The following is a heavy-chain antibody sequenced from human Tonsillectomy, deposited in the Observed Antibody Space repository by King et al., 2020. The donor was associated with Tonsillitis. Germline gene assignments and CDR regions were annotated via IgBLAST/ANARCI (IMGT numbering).Heavy chain of an antibody. CDR3: TRSSYSSSSFGY. V-gene: IGHV3-48*01. J-gene: IGHJ4*02. Sequence: VQLVESGGGLVQPGGSLRLACGASGFPFRSYSMNWVRQAPGKGLEWVSYISSSSSTIYYAYSGKGRFTISRDNAKNSLYLKMNSLRAEETAVYYCTRSSYSSSSFGYWGQGTLVTVSS. CDR2: ISSSSSTI. D-gene: IGHD6-13*01. CDR1: GFPFRSYS.